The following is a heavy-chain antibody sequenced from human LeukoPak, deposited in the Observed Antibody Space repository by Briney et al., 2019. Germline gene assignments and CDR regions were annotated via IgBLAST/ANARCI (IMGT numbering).Heavy chain of an antibody. CDR1: GFTFSSSW. V-gene: IGHV3-7*01. CDR3: ARHRFGSGILVDY. D-gene: IGHD3-10*01. CDR2: IKQDGSEK. J-gene: IGHJ4*02. Sequence: HSGGSLRLSCAASGFTFSSSWVSWVRQAPGKGLEWVANIKQDGSEKNYVDSVKGRFTISRDNAKNSLYLQMNSLRAEDTAVYYCARHRFGSGILVDYWGQGTLVTVSS.